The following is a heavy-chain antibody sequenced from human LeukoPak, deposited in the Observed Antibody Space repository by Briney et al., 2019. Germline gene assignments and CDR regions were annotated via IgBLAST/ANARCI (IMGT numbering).Heavy chain of an antibody. Sequence: ASETLSLTCTVSGGSISSSSYYWGWIRQPPGKGLEWIGSIYYSGSTYYNPSLKSRVTISVDTSKNQFSLKLSSVTAADTAVYYCARRRTGYSNGSSNSYYFDYWGQGTLVTVSS. CDR1: GGSISSSSYY. V-gene: IGHV4-39*01. CDR2: IYYSGST. CDR3: ARRRTGYSNGSSNSYYFDY. J-gene: IGHJ4*02. D-gene: IGHD4-11*01.